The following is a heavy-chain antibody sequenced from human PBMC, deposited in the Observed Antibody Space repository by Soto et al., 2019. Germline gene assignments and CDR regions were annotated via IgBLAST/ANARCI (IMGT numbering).Heavy chain of an antibody. D-gene: IGHD5-18*01. J-gene: IGHJ4*02. V-gene: IGHV1-46*03. Sequence: ASVKVSCKSSGYTFTSYYMHCVRQAPGQGLEWMGIINPSGGSTSYAQKFQGRVTMTRDTSTSTVYMELSGLRSEDTAVYYCARDTGYSYGYFKIDYWGQGTLVTVSS. CDR3: ARDTGYSYGYFKIDY. CDR1: GYTFTSYY. CDR2: INPSGGST.